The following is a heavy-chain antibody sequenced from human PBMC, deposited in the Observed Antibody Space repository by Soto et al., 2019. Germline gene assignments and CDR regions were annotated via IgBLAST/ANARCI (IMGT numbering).Heavy chain of an antibody. V-gene: IGHV1-69*04. Sequence: AGKLSCKASGGTFGRYAISWVRQAPGQRLEWMGRIIPIHGIANYAHKFQGRDTITADKSTSTAYMELSSLRSEDTAVYYCARVPIAASDYYYHYYMDVWGKGTTVTVSS. J-gene: IGHJ6*03. CDR3: ARVPIAASDYYYHYYMDV. CDR1: GGTFGRYA. D-gene: IGHD6-13*01. CDR2: IIPIHGIA.